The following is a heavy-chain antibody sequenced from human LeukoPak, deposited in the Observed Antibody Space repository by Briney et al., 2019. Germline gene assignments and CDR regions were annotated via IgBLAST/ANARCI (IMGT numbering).Heavy chain of an antibody. CDR2: IKQDGSEK. CDR3: AREELIIAAAGTSGAFDI. J-gene: IGHJ3*02. Sequence: GSLRLSCAASGFTFSSYAMSWVRQAPGKGLEWVANIKQDGSEKYYVDSVKGRFTISRDNAKNSLYLQMNSLRAEDTAVYYCAREELIIAAAGTSGAFDIWGQGTMVTVSS. CDR1: GFTFSSYA. V-gene: IGHV3-7*01. D-gene: IGHD6-13*01.